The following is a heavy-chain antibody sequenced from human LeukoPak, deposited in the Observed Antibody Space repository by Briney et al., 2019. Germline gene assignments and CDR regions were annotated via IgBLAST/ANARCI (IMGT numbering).Heavy chain of an antibody. CDR3: TTDNYYDSSGYYYYMDV. V-gene: IGHV3-15*01. CDR1: GFTFSNAW. D-gene: IGHD3-22*01. J-gene: IGHJ6*03. CDR2: IKSKTDGGTT. Sequence: GGSLRLSCVASGFTFSNAWMSWVRQAPGKGLEWVGRIKSKTDGGTTDYAAPVKGRFTISRDDSKNTLYLQMNSLKTEDTAVYYCTTDNYYDSSGYYYYMDVWGKGTTVTVSS.